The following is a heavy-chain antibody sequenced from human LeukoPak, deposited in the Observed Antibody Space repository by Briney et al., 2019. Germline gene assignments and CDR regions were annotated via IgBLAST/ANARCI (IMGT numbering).Heavy chain of an antibody. Sequence: GGSLRLSCAASGFTFDDYGMSWVRQAPGKGLEWVSGINWNGGSTGYADSVKGRFTISRDNAKNSLYLQMNSLRAEDTALYHCARARGAIFGVVMDFDYWGQGTLVTVSS. CDR3: ARARGAIFGVVMDFDY. CDR2: INWNGGST. V-gene: IGHV3-20*01. CDR1: GFTFDDYG. J-gene: IGHJ4*02. D-gene: IGHD3-3*01.